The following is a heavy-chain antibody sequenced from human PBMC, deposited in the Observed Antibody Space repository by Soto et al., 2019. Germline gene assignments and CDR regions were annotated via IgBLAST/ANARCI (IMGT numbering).Heavy chain of an antibody. CDR3: VRARNGYDWYYYYYGMDV. J-gene: IGHJ6*02. CDR2: IIPIFGTA. D-gene: IGHD5-12*01. CDR1: GGTFSSYA. Sequence: QVQLVQSGAEVKKPGSSVKVSCKASGGTFSSYAISWVRQAPGQGLEWMGGIIPIFGTANYAQKFQGRVTITADESTSTAYMELSSLRSEDTAVYYCVRARNGYDWYYYYYGMDVWGQGTTVTVSS. V-gene: IGHV1-69*01.